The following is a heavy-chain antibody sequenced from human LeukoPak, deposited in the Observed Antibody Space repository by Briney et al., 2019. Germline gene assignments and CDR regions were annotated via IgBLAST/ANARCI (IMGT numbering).Heavy chain of an antibody. V-gene: IGHV3-21*01. J-gene: IGHJ4*02. CDR2: ISSSSSYI. CDR1: GFTFSSYS. D-gene: IGHD1-14*01. Sequence: SGGSLRLSCAASGFTFSSYSMNWVRQAPGKGLEWVSSISSSSSYIYYADSVKGRFTISRDNAKNSLYLQMNSLRAEDTAVYYCAREAGAVNRPPTDYWGQGTLVTVSS. CDR3: AREAGAVNRPPTDY.